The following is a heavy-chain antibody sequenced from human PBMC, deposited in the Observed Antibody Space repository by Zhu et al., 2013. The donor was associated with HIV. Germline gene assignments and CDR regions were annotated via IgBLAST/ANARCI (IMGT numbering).Heavy chain of an antibody. CDR1: GYSISSGYH. CDR2: IYHSGST. CDR3: ARQGHCSGGSCYTGPPDY. D-gene: IGHD2-15*01. V-gene: IGHV4-38-2*02. J-gene: IGHJ4*02. Sequence: QVQLQESGPGLVKSSETLSLTCTVSGYSISSGYHWGWIRQPPGKGLEWIGSIYHSGSTYYSPSFKSRVTISVDTSKSQFSLKVNSVTAADTAVYYCARQGHCSGGSCYTGPPDYWGQGTLVTVSS.